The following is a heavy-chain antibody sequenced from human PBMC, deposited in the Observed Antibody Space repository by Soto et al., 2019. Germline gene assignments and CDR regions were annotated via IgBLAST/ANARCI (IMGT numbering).Heavy chain of an antibody. CDR1: GYTFTSYY. V-gene: IGHV1-46*01. Sequence: GASVKVSCKASGYTFTSYYMHWVRQAPGQGLEWMGIINPSGGSTSYAQKFQGRVTMTRDTSTSTVYMELSSLRSEDTAVYYCARDLRRIGILYTTHYYYGMDVWGQGTTVTVSS. CDR2: INPSGGST. CDR3: ARDLRRIGILYTTHYYYGMDV. D-gene: IGHD2-8*01. J-gene: IGHJ6*02.